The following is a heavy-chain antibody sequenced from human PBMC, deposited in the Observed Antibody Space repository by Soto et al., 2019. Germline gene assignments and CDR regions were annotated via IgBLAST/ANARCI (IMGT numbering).Heavy chain of an antibody. V-gene: IGHV1-8*02. D-gene: IGHD6-19*01. J-gene: IGHJ5*02. CDR3: ARALAVAVSGWFDP. CDR1: GYTFSNYG. CDR2: ISLYSGNT. Sequence: ASVKVSCKTSGYTFSNYGITWVLQAPGQPLEWLGWISLYSGNTGYAQKFQGRVTMTRNTSISTAYMELSSLRPEDTAVYYCARALAVAVSGWFDPWGQGTLVTVSS.